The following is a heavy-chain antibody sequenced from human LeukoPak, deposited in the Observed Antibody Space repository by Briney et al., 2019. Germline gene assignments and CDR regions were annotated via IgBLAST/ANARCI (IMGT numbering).Heavy chain of an antibody. CDR2: INPSGGST. CDR3: ARGATVTPFDY. D-gene: IGHD4-17*01. V-gene: IGHV1-46*01. Sequence: GASVKVSCKASGYTFIRYYMHWVRQAPGQGLEWMGIINPSGGSTSYAQKFQGRVTMTRDTSTSTVYMEVSSLRSEGTAVYYCARGATVTPFDYWGQGTLVTVSS. CDR1: GYTFIRYY. J-gene: IGHJ4*02.